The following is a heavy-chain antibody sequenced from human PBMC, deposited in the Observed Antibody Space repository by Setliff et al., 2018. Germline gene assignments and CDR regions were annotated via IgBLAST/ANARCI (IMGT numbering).Heavy chain of an antibody. J-gene: IGHJ4*02. Sequence: KPSETLSLTCAVYGGSFSGYYWSWIRQPPGKGLEWIGEINHSGSTNYNPSLKSRVTISVDTSKNQFSLKLSSVTAADTAVYYCARTTTYYYDSSGYYPLDYWGQGTLVTVSS. CDR3: ARTTTYYYDSSGYYPLDY. D-gene: IGHD3-22*01. CDR2: INHSGST. V-gene: IGHV4-34*01. CDR1: GGSFSGYY.